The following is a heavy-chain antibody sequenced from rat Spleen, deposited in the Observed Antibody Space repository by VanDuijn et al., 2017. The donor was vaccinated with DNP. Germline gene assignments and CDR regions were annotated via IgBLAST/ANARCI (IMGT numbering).Heavy chain of an antibody. V-gene: IGHV2S8*01. D-gene: IGHD1-1*01. CDR2: ISSGGST. CDR3: TRDDSGPYY. J-gene: IGHJ2*01. Sequence: QVQLKESGPGLVQPSETLSLTCTVSGFSLTSYGVSWVRQPPGKGLEWIAAISSGGSTYYNSALKSRLSISRDTSKSQVFLKMNSPQTEDTAIYFCTRDDSGPYYWGQGVMVTVSS. CDR1: GFSLTSYG.